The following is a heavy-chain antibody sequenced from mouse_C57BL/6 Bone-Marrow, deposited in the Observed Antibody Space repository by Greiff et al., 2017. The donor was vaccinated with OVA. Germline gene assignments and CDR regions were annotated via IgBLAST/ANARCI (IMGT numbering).Heavy chain of an antibody. D-gene: IGHD2-5*01. Sequence: VMLVESGAELVRPGTSVKVSCKASGYAFTNYLIEWVKQRPGQGLEWIGVINPGSGGTNYNEKFKGKATLTADKSSSTAYMQLSSLTSEDSAVYFCARNYYSKEDYFDYWGQGTTLTVSS. CDR3: ARNYYSKEDYFDY. CDR1: GYAFTNYL. V-gene: IGHV1-54*01. CDR2: INPGSGGT. J-gene: IGHJ2*01.